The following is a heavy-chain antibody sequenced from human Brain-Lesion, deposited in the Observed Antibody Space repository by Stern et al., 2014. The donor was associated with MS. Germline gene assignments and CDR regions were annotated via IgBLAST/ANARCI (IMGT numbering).Heavy chain of an antibody. CDR3: ARGHWELLGNNYFDS. CDR1: GASISSGTSY. J-gene: IGHJ4*02. CDR2: LPASGAT. V-gene: IGHV4-61*02. Sequence: VQLVESGPGLVKPSQTLSLTCTVSGASISSGTSYWSWIRQPAGGGLEWIGRLPASGATYYNPSLKSRVTISGDTPKNQFPLNLNSVTAADTAVYYCARGHWELLGNNYFDSWGQGTLVTVSS. D-gene: IGHD1-26*01.